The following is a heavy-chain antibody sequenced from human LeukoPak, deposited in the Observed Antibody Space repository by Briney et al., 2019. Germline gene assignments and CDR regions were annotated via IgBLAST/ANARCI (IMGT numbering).Heavy chain of an antibody. V-gene: IGHV3-49*04. Sequence: GGSLRLSCTASGFTFGDYAMSWVRQAPGKGLEWVGFIRSKAYGGTTEYAASVKGRFTISRDDSKSIAYLQTNSLKTEDTAVYYCTRERVTAATTGSGYWGQGTLVTVSS. CDR2: IRSKAYGGTT. CDR1: GFTFGDYA. D-gene: IGHD6-25*01. CDR3: TRERVTAATTGSGY. J-gene: IGHJ4*02.